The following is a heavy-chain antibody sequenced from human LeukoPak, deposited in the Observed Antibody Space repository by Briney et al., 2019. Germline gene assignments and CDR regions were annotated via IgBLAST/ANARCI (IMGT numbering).Heavy chain of an antibody. J-gene: IGHJ5*02. D-gene: IGHD3-22*01. CDR3: AKDDSSGYYSWYNWFDP. Sequence: PGGSLRLSCEASGFTVSSNHMTWVRQAPGKGLEWVSLSHSGGNIFYADSVKGRFTISRDNSKNTVYLQMNSLRAEDTAVYYCAKDDSSGYYSWYNWFDPWGQGTLVTVSS. CDR1: GFTVSSNH. V-gene: IGHV3-53*05. CDR2: SHSGGNI.